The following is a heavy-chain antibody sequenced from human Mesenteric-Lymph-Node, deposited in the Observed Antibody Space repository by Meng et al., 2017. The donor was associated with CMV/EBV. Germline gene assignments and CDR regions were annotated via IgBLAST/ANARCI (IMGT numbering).Heavy chain of an antibody. CDR1: GFTFSSYG. D-gene: IGHD5-18*01. J-gene: IGHJ3*02. CDR2: IRYDGSNK. CDR3: AKEGVDTAMVGGAFDI. Sequence: GESLKISCAASGFTFSSYGMHWVRQAPGKGLEWVAFIRYDGSNKFYADSVKGRFTISRDNSKNTLYLQMNSLRAEDTAVYYRAKEGVDTAMVGGAFDIWGQGTMVTVSS. V-gene: IGHV3-30*02.